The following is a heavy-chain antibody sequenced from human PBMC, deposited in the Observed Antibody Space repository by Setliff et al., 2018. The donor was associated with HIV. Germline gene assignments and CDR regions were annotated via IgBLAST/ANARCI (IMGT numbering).Heavy chain of an antibody. D-gene: IGHD6-19*01. V-gene: IGHV3-9*01. CDR2: ISWNSGSI. Sequence: PGGSLRLSCTASDFTFSSYAVHWVRQTPGKGLEWVSGISWNSGSIGYADSVKGRFSISRDNAKDSVYLQMNSLRTEDTAFYYCAKKVAGVNWYFDLWGRGTLVTVSS. CDR1: DFTFSSYA. CDR3: AKKVAGVNWYFDL. J-gene: IGHJ2*01.